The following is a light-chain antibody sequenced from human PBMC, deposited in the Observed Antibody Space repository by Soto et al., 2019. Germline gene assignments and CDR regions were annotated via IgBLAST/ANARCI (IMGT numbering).Light chain of an antibody. CDR2: EAF. Sequence: LTQPASVSGSPGQSITISCTGTSSDVGSGNVVSWYQHYPGKAPQLMIYEAFQRPSGVSSRFSGSKSGNTASLTISGLQAEDEADYYCCSHAGSDTYVFGTGTKVTVL. J-gene: IGLJ1*01. CDR1: SSDVGSGNV. CDR3: CSHAGSDTYV. V-gene: IGLV2-23*01.